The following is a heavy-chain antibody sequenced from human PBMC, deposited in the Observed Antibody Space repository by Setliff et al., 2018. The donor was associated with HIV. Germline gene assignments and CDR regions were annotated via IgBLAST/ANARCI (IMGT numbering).Heavy chain of an antibody. J-gene: IGHJ4*02. CDR2: IKQDGSQK. Sequence: GGSLRLSCAASGFTFNSYAMGWVRQAPGKGLEWVANIKQDGSQKYYVDSVKGRFTISRDNGKNAIYLQMNSLRVDDTAIYYCASTFFGGPTATPGGKIDFDYWGQGTLVTVSS. CDR3: ASTFFGGPTATPGGKIDFDY. V-gene: IGHV3-7*03. D-gene: IGHD3-16*01. CDR1: GFTFNSYA.